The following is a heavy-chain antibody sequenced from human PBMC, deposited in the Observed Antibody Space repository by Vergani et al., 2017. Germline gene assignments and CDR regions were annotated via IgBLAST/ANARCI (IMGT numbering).Heavy chain of an antibody. CDR1: GGSISSYY. J-gene: IGHJ4*02. V-gene: IGHV4-59*01. CDR3: ARLYYYDSSGLNPFDY. D-gene: IGHD3-22*01. Sequence: QVQLQQWGAGLVKPSETLSLTCTVSGGSISSYYWSWIRQPPGKGLEWIGYIYYSGSTNYNPSLKSRVTISVDTSKNQFSLKLSSVTAADTAVYYCARLYYYDSSGLNPFDYWGQGTLVTVSS. CDR2: IYYSGST.